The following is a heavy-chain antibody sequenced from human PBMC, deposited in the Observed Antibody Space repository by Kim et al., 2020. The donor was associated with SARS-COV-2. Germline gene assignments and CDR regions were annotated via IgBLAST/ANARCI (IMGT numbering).Heavy chain of an antibody. CDR1: GASLSSGTYY. J-gene: IGHJ5*02. CDR3: ARHKPNLWTLTVNAVAGLWFGP. CDR2: VDSSGSA. D-gene: IGHD6-19*01. Sequence: SETLSLTCLVSGASLSSGTYYWGWIRQSPGKGLEWIGSVDSSGSADYSPSLKSRVTVSVDTSTNHFFLKLHSVTAADTAIYFCARHKPNLWTLTVNAVAGLWFGPWGRGTLVTVSS. V-gene: IGHV4-39*01.